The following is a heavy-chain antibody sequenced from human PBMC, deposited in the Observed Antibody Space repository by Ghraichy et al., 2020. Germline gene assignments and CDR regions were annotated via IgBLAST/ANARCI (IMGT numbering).Heavy chain of an antibody. CDR2: IYSGGST. Sequence: GGSLRLSCAASGFTVSSNYMSWVRQAPGKGLEWVSVIYSGGSTYYADSVKGRFTISRDNSKNTLYLQMNSLRAEDTAVYYCARVGCSGGSCYSPFDYWGQGTLVTVSS. CDR1: GFTVSSNY. D-gene: IGHD2-15*01. J-gene: IGHJ4*02. V-gene: IGHV3-66*02. CDR3: ARVGCSGGSCYSPFDY.